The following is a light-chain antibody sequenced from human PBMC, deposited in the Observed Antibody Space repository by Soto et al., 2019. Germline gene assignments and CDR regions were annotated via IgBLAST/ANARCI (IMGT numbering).Light chain of an antibody. Sequence: QSVLTQPPSASGSPGQSVTISCTGTSSDIGGYNYLSWYQQHPGKAPKLMIYEVTKRPSGVPDRFSGSKSGNTASLTVAGLQAEDEADYYCCSYAGSKNGVFGTGTKLTVL. CDR2: EVT. J-gene: IGLJ1*01. CDR1: SSDIGGYNY. CDR3: CSYAGSKNGV. V-gene: IGLV2-8*01.